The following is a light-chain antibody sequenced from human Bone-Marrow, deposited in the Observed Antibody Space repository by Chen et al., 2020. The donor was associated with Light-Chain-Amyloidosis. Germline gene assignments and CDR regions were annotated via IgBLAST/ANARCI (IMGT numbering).Light chain of an antibody. CDR1: RLRSFY. V-gene: IGLV3-19*01. CDR2: GKN. Sequence: SSELTQDPAVSVALGQTVRITCQGDRLRSFYATWYQQKPGQAPVLVIYGKNNRPSGIPDRFSGSSSGNTASLTITGAQAEDEADFYCQSRDSSGKHLWVFGGGTKLTVL. J-gene: IGLJ3*02. CDR3: QSRDSSGKHLWV.